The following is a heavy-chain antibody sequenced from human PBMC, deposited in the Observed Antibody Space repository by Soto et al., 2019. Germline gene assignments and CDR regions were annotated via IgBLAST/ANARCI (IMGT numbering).Heavy chain of an antibody. CDR3: ARGGYNWNYFDY. CDR1: GGSISSYY. D-gene: IGHD1-20*01. J-gene: IGHJ4*02. CDR2: IYYSGST. V-gene: IGHV4-59*01. Sequence: PSETLSLTCTVSGGSISSYYWSWIGQPPGKGLEWIGYIYYSGSTNYNPSLKSRVTISVDTSKNQFSLKLSSVTAADTAVYYCARGGYNWNYFDYWGQGTLVTVSS.